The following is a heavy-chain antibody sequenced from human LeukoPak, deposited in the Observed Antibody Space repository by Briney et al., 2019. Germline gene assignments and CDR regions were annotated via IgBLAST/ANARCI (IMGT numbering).Heavy chain of an antibody. J-gene: IGHJ6*03. CDR3: ARLTFYSSGWSAPPAYYYYYMDV. CDR1: GGSISSYY. Sequence: SETLSLTCTVSGGSISSYYWNWIRQPPGKGLEWIGYIYYSGSTNYNPSLKSRVTISVDTSKNQFSLKLSSVTAADTAVYYCARLTFYSSGWSAPPAYYYYYMDVWGKGTTVTISS. CDR2: IYYSGST. V-gene: IGHV4-59*12. D-gene: IGHD6-19*01.